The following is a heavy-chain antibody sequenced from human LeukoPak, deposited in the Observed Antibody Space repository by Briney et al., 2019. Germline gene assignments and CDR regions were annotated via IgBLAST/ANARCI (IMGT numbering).Heavy chain of an antibody. V-gene: IGHV4-59*01. CDR3: ARGTRITIFGVVIMTNWFDP. Sequence: SETLSLTCIVSGGSISNYYWSWIRQPPMKGLEWIGYVRNSGNTNYNPSLKSRVTISVDTSKNQFSLKLNSVTATDTAVYYCARGTRITIFGVVIMTNWFDPWGQGTLVTVSS. J-gene: IGHJ5*02. D-gene: IGHD3-3*01. CDR2: VRNSGNT. CDR1: GGSISNYY.